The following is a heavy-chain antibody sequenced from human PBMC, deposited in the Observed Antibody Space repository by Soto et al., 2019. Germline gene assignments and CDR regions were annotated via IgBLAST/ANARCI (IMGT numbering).Heavy chain of an antibody. J-gene: IGHJ4*02. CDR3: VRPVYSITWAHAY. CDR2: ISSSSGTI. V-gene: IGHV3-48*01. Sequence: GGSLRLSCVASGVTFSSNSMNWVRQAPGKGLEWVSYISSSSGTIYYADSVKGRFTISRDNAKNSLYLQMNILRAEDTAVYYVVRPVYSITWAHAYWGQGTLVPVAS. CDR1: GVTFSSNS. D-gene: IGHD6-13*01.